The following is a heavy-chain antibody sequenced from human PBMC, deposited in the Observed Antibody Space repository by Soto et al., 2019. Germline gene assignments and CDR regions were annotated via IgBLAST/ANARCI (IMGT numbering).Heavy chain of an antibody. V-gene: IGHV4-30-2*01. CDR1: GGSISSGGYP. CDR2: IYHSGST. J-gene: IGHJ4*02. CDR3: ARLSHIDSGYDPYYFDY. D-gene: IGHD5-12*01. Sequence: SLTCAVSGGSISSGGYPWSWIRQPPGKGLEWIGYIYHSGSTYYNPSLKSRVTISVDRSKNQFSLKLSSVTAADTAVYYCARLSHIDSGYDPYYFDYWGQGTLVTVSS.